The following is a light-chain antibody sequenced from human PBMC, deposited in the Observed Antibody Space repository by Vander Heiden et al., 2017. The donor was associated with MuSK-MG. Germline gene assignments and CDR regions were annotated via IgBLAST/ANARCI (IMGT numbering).Light chain of an antibody. J-gene: IGLJ3*02. CDR2: DTS. Sequence: QAVVTQEPSLTVSPGGPVIPTCGSSTGAVTSGHYPYWFQQKPGQAPRTLIYDTSNKHSWTPARFSGSLLGGKAALTLSGAQPEDEADYYCLLSYSGTRVFGGGTKLTVL. CDR3: LLSYSGTRV. V-gene: IGLV7-46*01. CDR1: TGAVTSGHY.